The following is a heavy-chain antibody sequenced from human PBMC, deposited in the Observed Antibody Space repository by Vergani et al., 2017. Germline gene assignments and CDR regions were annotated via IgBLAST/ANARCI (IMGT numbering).Heavy chain of an antibody. Sequence: QVQLVQSGAEVKKPGASVKVSCKASGYTFTGYYMHWVRQAPGQGLEWMGWINPNSGGTNYAQKFQGRVTMTRDTSISTAYMALSRLRSDDTAVYYCARTRGGYSYGMGDWFDPWGQGTLVTVSS. D-gene: IGHD5-18*01. J-gene: IGHJ5*02. CDR1: GYTFTGYY. CDR3: ARTRGGYSYGMGDWFDP. CDR2: INPNSGGT. V-gene: IGHV1-2*02.